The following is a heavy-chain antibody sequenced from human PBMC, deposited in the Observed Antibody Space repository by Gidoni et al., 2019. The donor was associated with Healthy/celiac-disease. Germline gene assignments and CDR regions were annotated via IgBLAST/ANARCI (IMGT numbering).Heavy chain of an antibody. Sequence: EVQLVESGGGLVQHGGSLRLSCAASGFTFSSYSMNWVRQAPGKGLEWVSYMSSSSSTKYYADSVKGRFTISRDNAKNSLYLQMNSLRDEDTAVYYCARVRSYYYDSYWVGAFDIWGQGTMVTVSS. D-gene: IGHD3-22*01. CDR1: GFTFSSYS. V-gene: IGHV3-48*02. CDR2: MSSSSSTK. J-gene: IGHJ3*02. CDR3: ARVRSYYYDSYWVGAFDI.